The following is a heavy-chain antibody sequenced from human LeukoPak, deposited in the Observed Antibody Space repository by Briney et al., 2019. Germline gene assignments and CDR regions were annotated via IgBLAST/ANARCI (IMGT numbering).Heavy chain of an antibody. J-gene: IGHJ4*02. CDR1: RFTFSNYG. CDR3: AKDVVVIARGGDY. V-gene: IGHV3-30*02. CDR2: IRYDGSNK. D-gene: IGHD2-21*01. Sequence: GKSLRLSCAASRFTFSNYGMHWVRQAPGKGLEWVTFIRYDGSNKYYADSVKGRFTISRDNSKNTLYLQMNSLRAEDTAVYYCAKDVVVIARGGDYWGQGTLVTVSS.